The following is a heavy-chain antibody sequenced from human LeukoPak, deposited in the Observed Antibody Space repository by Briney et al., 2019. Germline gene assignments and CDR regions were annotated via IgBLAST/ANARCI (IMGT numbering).Heavy chain of an antibody. J-gene: IGHJ6*02. D-gene: IGHD6-13*01. CDR1: GGSISSYY. Sequence: PSETLSLTCTVSGGSISSYYWSWIRQPPGKGLEWIGYIYYSGSTNYNPSLKSRVTISVDTSKNQFSLKLSSVTAADTAVYYCARHYRGGIAAAGTLSYYYYGMDVWGQGTTVTVSS. V-gene: IGHV4-59*08. CDR3: ARHYRGGIAAAGTLSYYYYGMDV. CDR2: IYYSGST.